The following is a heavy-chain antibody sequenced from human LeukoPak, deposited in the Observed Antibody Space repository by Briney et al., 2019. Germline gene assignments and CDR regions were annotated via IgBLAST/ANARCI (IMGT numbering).Heavy chain of an antibody. V-gene: IGHV4-59*01. J-gene: IGHJ5*02. CDR1: GGSISSYY. Sequence: PSETLSLTCTVSGGSISSYYWSWIRQPPGKGLEWIGYIYYSGSTNYNPSLKSRVTISVDTSKNQFSLKLSSVTAADTAVYYCARDLYDSSGYPHNWFDPWGQGTLVTVPS. CDR2: IYYSGST. D-gene: IGHD3-22*01. CDR3: ARDLYDSSGYPHNWFDP.